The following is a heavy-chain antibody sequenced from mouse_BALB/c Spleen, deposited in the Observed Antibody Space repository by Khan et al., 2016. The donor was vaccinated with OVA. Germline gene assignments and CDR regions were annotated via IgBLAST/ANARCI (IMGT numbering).Heavy chain of an antibody. CDR2: ISCSNGAT. CDR3: ARGSDRYDFAY. CDR1: GYSFTGYY. Sequence: LVKTGASVKISCKASGYSFTGYYMHWVKQSHGKSLEWIGYISCSNGATSYNQKFKGKATFTVDTSSSTAYMQFNSLTSEDSAVXYCARGSDRYDFAYWGQGTLVTVSA. D-gene: IGHD2-14*01. J-gene: IGHJ3*01. V-gene: IGHV1S34*01.